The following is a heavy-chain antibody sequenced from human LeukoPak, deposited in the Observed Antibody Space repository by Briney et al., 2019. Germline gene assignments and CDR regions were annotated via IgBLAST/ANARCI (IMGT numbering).Heavy chain of an antibody. J-gene: IGHJ4*02. Sequence: SETLSLTCAVYGGSFRHYVWSWIRQPPGKGLEWIGEINHSGSTNYNPSHKSRVTISVDTSKNQFSLKLSSVTAADTAVYYCASYCSGGSCYSGDDCWGQGTLVTVSS. CDR3: ASYCSGGSCYSGDDC. CDR1: GGSFRHYV. CDR2: INHSGST. V-gene: IGHV4-34*09. D-gene: IGHD2-15*01.